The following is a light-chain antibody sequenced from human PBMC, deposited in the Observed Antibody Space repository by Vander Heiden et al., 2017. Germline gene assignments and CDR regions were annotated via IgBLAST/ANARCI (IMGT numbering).Light chain of an antibody. Sequence: DIQLTQSPSSLYASVGDRITITCQASPDIGTFLNCYQHKPGKAPKLLISRASDLASGVPSRFLGSGSESYFTLTISSLQPEDIATYYCQQNDNLPPLTFGQGTKLE. J-gene: IGKJ2*01. CDR2: RAS. CDR1: PDIGTF. CDR3: QQNDNLPPLT. V-gene: IGKV1-33*01.